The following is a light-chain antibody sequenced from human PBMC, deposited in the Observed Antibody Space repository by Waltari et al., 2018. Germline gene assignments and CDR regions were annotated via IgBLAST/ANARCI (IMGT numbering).Light chain of an antibody. CDR1: QSIGYY. CDR2: TTS. Sequence: SSLSASVGDRVTITCRASQSIGYYLNWYQQKAGRAPKLLIHTTSSLQSGAPSRFSGSGSGTDFTLTISSLQPEDSATYYCQQSYGLPWTFGQGTKVEVK. J-gene: IGKJ1*01. CDR3: QQSYGLPWT. V-gene: IGKV1-39*01.